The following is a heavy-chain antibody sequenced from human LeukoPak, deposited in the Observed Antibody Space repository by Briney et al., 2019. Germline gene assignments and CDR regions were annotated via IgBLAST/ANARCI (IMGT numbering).Heavy chain of an antibody. CDR3: ARVGLDRRGYSGYEAFDY. CDR1: GFTFSSYE. CDR2: ISSSGSTI. D-gene: IGHD5-12*01. Sequence: GGSLRLSCAASGFTFSSYEMNWLRQAPGKGLEWVSYISSSGSTIYYADSVKGRFTISRDNAKNSLYLQINSLRAEDTAVYYCARVGLDRRGYSGYEAFDYWGQGTLVTVSS. J-gene: IGHJ4*02. V-gene: IGHV3-48*03.